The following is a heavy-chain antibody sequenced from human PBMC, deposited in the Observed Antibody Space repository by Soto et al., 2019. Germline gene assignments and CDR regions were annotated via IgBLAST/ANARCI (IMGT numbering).Heavy chain of an antibody. Sequence: PSQTLSLTCAISGYRVCSNSAACNWIRQSPSRGLEWLGRTYYRSKWYNDYAVSVKSRITINPDTSKNQFSLQLNSVTPEDTAVYYCARDLDSSSWYLDGMDVWGQGTTVTVS. D-gene: IGHD6-13*01. J-gene: IGHJ6*02. CDR3: ARDLDSSSWYLDGMDV. V-gene: IGHV6-1*01. CDR1: GYRVCSNSAA. CDR2: TYYRSKWYN.